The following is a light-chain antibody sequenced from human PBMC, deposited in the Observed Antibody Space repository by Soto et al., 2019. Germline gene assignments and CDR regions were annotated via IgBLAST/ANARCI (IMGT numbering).Light chain of an antibody. V-gene: IGKV3-20*01. CDR1: QSISSSY. Sequence: EIVLTQSPGTLSLSPGERATLSCRASQSISSSYLAWYQQKPGQAPGLLIYGASRRATGIPDRFIGSGSGTDFTLTIARLEPEDFAVYYCQQWARSPRTFGRGTTVEIK. J-gene: IGKJ1*01. CDR2: GAS. CDR3: QQWARSPRT.